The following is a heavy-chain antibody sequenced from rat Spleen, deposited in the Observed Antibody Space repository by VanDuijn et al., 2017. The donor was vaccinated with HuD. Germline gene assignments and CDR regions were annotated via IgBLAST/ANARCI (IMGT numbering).Heavy chain of an antibody. D-gene: IGHD1-4*01. J-gene: IGHJ3*01. CDR3: TTHGNRVSRFAY. V-gene: IGHV5-58*01. Sequence: EVQLVETGGGLVQPGRSLKLSCVASGFTFNRYWMYWVRQAPGKGLEWVSSIDTDGSRTYYPDSVRGRFTISRDNAENTAYLQMNSLWSEDTATYYCTTHGNRVSRFAYWGQGTLVTVSS. CDR1: GFTFNRYW. CDR2: IDTDGSRT.